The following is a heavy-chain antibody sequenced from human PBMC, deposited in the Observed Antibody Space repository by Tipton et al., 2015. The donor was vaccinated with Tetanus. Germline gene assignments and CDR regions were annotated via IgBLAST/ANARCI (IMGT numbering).Heavy chain of an antibody. CDR2: ISYSGST. CDR1: GGSINNYY. CDR3: AKVPWEGVYANWFDP. D-gene: IGHD2-8*01. Sequence: TLSLTCTVSGGSINNYYWSWIRQPPGKGLEWIGYISYSGSTYYNPSLKSRVTISVDTSTNQFSLKLSSVTAADTAVYYCAKVPWEGVYANWFDPWGQGTLVTVSS. V-gene: IGHV4-59*12. J-gene: IGHJ5*02.